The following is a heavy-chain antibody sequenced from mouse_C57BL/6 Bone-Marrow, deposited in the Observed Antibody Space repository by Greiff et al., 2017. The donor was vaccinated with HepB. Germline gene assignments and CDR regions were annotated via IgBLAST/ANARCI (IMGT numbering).Heavy chain of an antibody. Sequence: EVQLVESGGDLVKPGGSLKLSCAASGFTFSSYGMSWVRQTPDKRLEWVATISSGGSYTYYPDSVKGRFTISRDNAKNTLYLQMSSLKSEDTAMYDCARQGVYYYYWGQGTTLTVSS. CDR3: ARQGVYYYY. CDR2: ISSGGSYT. J-gene: IGHJ2*01. CDR1: GFTFSSYG. D-gene: IGHD1-1*01. V-gene: IGHV5-6*01.